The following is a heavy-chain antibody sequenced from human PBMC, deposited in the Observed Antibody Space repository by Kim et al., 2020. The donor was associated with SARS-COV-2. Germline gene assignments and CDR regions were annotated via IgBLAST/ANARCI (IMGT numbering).Heavy chain of an antibody. Sequence: GGSLRLSCAASGFTFSRSAMTWVRQAPGKGLEWVSAISGSGGRTYYSDSVKGRFTISRDQSRDTVSLQMNSLRAAATALYYCAKELGNDYVEQLGYWGQG. J-gene: IGHJ4*02. CDR2: ISGSGGRT. CDR3: AKELGNDYVEQLGY. D-gene: IGHD4-17*01. V-gene: IGHV3-23*01. CDR1: GFTFSRSA.